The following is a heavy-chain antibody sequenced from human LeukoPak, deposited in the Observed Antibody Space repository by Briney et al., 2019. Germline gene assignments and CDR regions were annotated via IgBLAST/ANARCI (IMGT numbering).Heavy chain of an antibody. Sequence: PGGSLRLSCAASGFTVSSNYMSWVRQAPGKGLEWVAVMSSDGSTKYYADSVRGRFTISRDDSENTLYLQMNSLRPEDTAVYYCARSGYSGRYPAYFDYWGQGTLVTVSS. CDR2: MSSDGSTK. D-gene: IGHD1-26*01. CDR3: ARSGYSGRYPAYFDY. V-gene: IGHV3-30-3*01. J-gene: IGHJ4*02. CDR1: GFTVSSNY.